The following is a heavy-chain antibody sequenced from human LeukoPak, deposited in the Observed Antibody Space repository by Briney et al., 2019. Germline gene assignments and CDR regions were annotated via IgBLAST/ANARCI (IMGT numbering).Heavy chain of an antibody. Sequence: PGGSLRLSCAVSGFSVSSFGMSWVRQAPGKGLEWISAISLNGETTWYADSVKGRFTISRENSKNTLYLQLTSLRAEDTAVYYCAQGFSSGWYPYWGQGSLVSVSS. CDR3: AQGFSSGWYPY. CDR2: ISLNGETT. J-gene: IGHJ4*02. V-gene: IGHV3-23*01. D-gene: IGHD6-19*01. CDR1: GFSVSSFG.